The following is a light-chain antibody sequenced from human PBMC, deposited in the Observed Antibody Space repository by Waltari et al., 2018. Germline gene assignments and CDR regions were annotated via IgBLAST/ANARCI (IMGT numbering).Light chain of an antibody. CDR3: QHNVRLPVT. Sequence: EIVLQQSPGTLSLSSGERATLSCRASQSVSRSLIWYQQKPGQAPRLVIYNTYTRATGIPHRFSGSGSGTDFSLTISRLEPEDFAVYYCQHNVRLPVTFGQGTKVEIK. CDR2: NTY. V-gene: IGKV3-20*01. CDR1: QSVSRS. J-gene: IGKJ1*01.